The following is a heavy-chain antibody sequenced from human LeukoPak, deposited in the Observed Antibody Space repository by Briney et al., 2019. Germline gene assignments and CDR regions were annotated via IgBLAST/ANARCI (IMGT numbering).Heavy chain of an antibody. CDR2: IYYSGST. D-gene: IGHD3-9*01. CDR3: ARHRTYYDILIGYVWFDP. J-gene: IGHJ5*02. Sequence: SETLSLTCTVSGGSISSSSYYWGWIRQPPGKGLEWIGSIYYSGSTYYNPSLKSRVTISVDTSKNQFSLKLSSVTAADTAVYYCARHRTYYDILIGYVWFDPWGQGTLVTVSS. V-gene: IGHV4-39*01. CDR1: GGSISSSSYY.